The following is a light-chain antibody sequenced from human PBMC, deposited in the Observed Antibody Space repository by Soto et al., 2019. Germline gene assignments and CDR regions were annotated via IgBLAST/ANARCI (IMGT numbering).Light chain of an antibody. CDR2: EVV. J-gene: IGLJ1*01. Sequence: QSALTQPPSASGSPGQSVTISCTGTKNDVGFYDFVSWYQHHPGKAPRLIIYEVVQRPSGVPDPFSGSKSGNTASLTVSGLQAADEADYFCKSYAGSNTYVFGSGTKV. CDR3: KSYAGSNTYV. V-gene: IGLV2-8*01. CDR1: KNDVGFYDF.